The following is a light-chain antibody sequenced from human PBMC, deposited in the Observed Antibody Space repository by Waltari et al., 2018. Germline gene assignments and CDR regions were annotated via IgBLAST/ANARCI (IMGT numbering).Light chain of an antibody. CDR2: DAT. Sequence: EIVLTQSPATLSLSPGDRATLSCRASQSVSSLLAWYQQNPGRSPRLLIYDATNRATGVPARFSGSGSGTDFTLTISSLEPEDFAVYYCQQRSNWPPLSFGGGTKVEIK. CDR3: QQRSNWPPLS. CDR1: QSVSSL. J-gene: IGKJ4*01. V-gene: IGKV3-11*01.